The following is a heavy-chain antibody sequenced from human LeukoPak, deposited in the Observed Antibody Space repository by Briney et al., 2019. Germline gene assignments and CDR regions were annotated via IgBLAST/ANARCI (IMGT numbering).Heavy chain of an antibody. Sequence: AGGSLRLSCAASGFTFSSYWMSWVRQAPGKGLEGVANIKQDGSEKYYVDSVKGRFTIPRDNAKNSLYLQMNSLRAEDTAVYYCARGIAAAGRNWFDPWGQGTLVTVSS. CDR1: GFTFSSYW. CDR2: IKQDGSEK. J-gene: IGHJ5*02. D-gene: IGHD6-13*01. CDR3: ARGIAAAGRNWFDP. V-gene: IGHV3-7*03.